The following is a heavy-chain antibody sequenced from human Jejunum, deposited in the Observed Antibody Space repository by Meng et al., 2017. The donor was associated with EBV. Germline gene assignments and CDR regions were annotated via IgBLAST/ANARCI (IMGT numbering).Heavy chain of an antibody. CDR3: ARYGSGYFPALWY. J-gene: IGHJ4*02. CDR2: IYHSGST. Sequence: QRQLQESGPGLVKPSGTLALTCAVSGDSISSINWWSWVRQPPGKGLEWIGEIYHSGSTNYNPSLKSRVTISVDKSKNQFSLKLSSVTAADTAVYYCARYGSGYFPALWYWGQGTLVTVSS. V-gene: IGHV4-4*02. D-gene: IGHD3-3*01. CDR1: GDSISSINW.